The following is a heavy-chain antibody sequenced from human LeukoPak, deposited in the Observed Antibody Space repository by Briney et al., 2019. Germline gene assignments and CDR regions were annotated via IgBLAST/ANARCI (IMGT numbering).Heavy chain of an antibody. Sequence: KPSETLSLTCTVSGGSISSYYWSWIRQPAGKGLEWIGRIYTSGSTNYNPSLKSRVTMSVDTSKNQFSLKLSSVTAADTAVYYCARDLLDIVAYNWFDPWGQGTLVTVSS. CDR3: ARDLLDIVAYNWFDP. V-gene: IGHV4-4*07. CDR2: IYTSGST. CDR1: GGSISSYY. J-gene: IGHJ5*02. D-gene: IGHD5-12*01.